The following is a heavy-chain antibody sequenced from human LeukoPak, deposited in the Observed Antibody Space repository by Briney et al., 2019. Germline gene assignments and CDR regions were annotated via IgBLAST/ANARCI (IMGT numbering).Heavy chain of an antibody. Sequence: SETLSLTCAVYGGSFSGYYWSWIRQSPGKGLEWIAEINHSGGSNFNPSLKSRVTISIDASKNQFSLKLSSVTAADTAVYYCARGPYPNPRAWGQGTPVTVSS. D-gene: IGHD2-8*01. CDR2: INHSGGS. CDR1: GGSFSGYY. CDR3: ARGPYPNPRA. V-gene: IGHV4-34*01. J-gene: IGHJ5*02.